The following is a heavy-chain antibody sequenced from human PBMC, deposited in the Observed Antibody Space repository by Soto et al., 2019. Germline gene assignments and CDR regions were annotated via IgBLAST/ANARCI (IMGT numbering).Heavy chain of an antibody. Sequence: LKISCKGSGYSFTSYWIGWVRQMPGKGLEWMGIIYPGDSDTRYSPSFQGQVTISADKSISTAYLQWSSLKASDTAMYYCARQGGGGYSGYPTPYYYYGMDVWGQGPRSPSP. V-gene: IGHV5-51*01. D-gene: IGHD5-12*01. J-gene: IGHJ6*02. CDR1: GYSFTSYW. CDR3: ARQGGGGYSGYPTPYYYYGMDV. CDR2: IYPGDSDT.